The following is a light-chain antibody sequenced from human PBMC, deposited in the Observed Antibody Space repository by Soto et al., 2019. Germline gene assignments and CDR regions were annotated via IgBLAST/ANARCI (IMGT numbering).Light chain of an antibody. CDR1: QSVDSSY. V-gene: IGKV3-20*01. Sequence: TQSPGNLSEAPGEGANLSCRASQSVDSSYLAWYHQRPGQAPRLLIYGASSRATGIPDRFSDSGSGTDFTLTISRLEPEDSAVYYCQQYGSSRGSFGQGTKVDIK. CDR3: QQYGSSRGS. J-gene: IGKJ1*01. CDR2: GAS.